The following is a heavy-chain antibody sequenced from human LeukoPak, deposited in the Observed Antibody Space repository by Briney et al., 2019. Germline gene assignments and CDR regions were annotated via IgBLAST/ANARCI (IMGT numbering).Heavy chain of an antibody. Sequence: GGSLRLSCAASRFTFTRHAMSWVRQAPGKGLDWVSTTGLESVHTLCADSVQGRFTVSRDNSRNTLDLQMDNLTVDDTAIYYCVRGDDIGKHPTRAYYFDTWGQGTLVSVSS. D-gene: IGHD3-10*01. CDR3: VRGDDIGKHPTRAYYFDT. CDR1: RFTFTRHA. V-gene: IGHV3-23*01. J-gene: IGHJ4*02. CDR2: TGLESVHT.